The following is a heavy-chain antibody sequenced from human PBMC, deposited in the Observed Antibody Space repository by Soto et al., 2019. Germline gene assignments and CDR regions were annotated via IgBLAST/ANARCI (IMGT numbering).Heavy chain of an antibody. CDR2: ISCDGSNK. CDR1: GFSFSSYG. Sequence: PGGSLRLSCAASGFSFSSYGMQWVRQAPGKGLEWVAVISCDGSNKYYADSVKDRFTISRDNSKKTLYLQMNSLRADDTAVNYCVAGQYFFDYCGQGTLVTVSS. J-gene: IGHJ4*02. CDR3: VAGQYFFDY. D-gene: IGHD6-19*01. V-gene: IGHV3-30*03.